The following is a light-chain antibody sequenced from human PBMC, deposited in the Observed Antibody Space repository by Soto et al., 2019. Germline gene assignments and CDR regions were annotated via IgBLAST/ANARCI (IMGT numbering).Light chain of an antibody. CDR3: QSYDSSLSGVV. V-gene: IGLV1-40*01. Sequence: QSVLTQPPSVSGAPGQRVTISCTGSSSNIGAGYDVHWYQQLPGTAPKLLIYGNSNRPSGVPDRFSGSKSSTSASLAITGLQAEDEVDYYCQSYDSSLSGVVFGGGTKLTVL. CDR2: GNS. J-gene: IGLJ2*01. CDR1: SSNIGAGYD.